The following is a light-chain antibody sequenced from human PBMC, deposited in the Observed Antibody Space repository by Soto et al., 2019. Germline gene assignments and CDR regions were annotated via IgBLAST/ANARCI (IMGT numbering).Light chain of an antibody. J-gene: IGKJ4*01. CDR1: QSVTSTY. V-gene: IGKV3-20*01. CDR2: GVS. Sequence: EIVLTQSPGTLSLSPGERATLSCRASQSVTSTYLAWYQQKPGQAPRLLIYGVSTRATDIPDRFSGSGSGTDFTLTISRLEPEDVAVYYCQQYSRSPEVTFGGGTKVEIK. CDR3: QQYSRSPEVT.